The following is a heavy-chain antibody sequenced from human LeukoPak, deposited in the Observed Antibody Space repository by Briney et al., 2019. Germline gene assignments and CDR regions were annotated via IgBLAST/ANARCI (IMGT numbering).Heavy chain of an antibody. Sequence: GGSLRLSCAASGFTFSSYIMNWVRQAPGKGREWVSSISSSSSYIYYTDSVKGRFTISRDNAKNSRYLQMNSVRAEDTAVYYCARDSAMIVVGVARYYYGMDGWGQGATVTVSS. V-gene: IGHV3-21*01. CDR1: GFTFSSYI. D-gene: IGHD3-22*01. CDR2: ISSSSSYI. CDR3: ARDSAMIVVGVARYYYGMDG. J-gene: IGHJ6*02.